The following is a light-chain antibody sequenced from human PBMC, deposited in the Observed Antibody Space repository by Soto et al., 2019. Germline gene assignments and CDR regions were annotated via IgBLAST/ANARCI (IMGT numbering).Light chain of an antibody. V-gene: IGKV3-20*01. CDR1: QSVSSSY. CDR2: GAS. Sequence: EIALTQSPGTLYLSPGERATLSCRASQSVSSSYLAWYQQKPGQAPRLLIYGASSRATGLPDRFSGSGAGTDVTLTISRLELADCPVYSCHQYGSSPYTVGRGTKLEI. J-gene: IGKJ2*01. CDR3: HQYGSSPYT.